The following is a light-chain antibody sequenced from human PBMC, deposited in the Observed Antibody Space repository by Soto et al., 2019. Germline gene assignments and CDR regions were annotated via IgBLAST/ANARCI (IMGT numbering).Light chain of an antibody. Sequence: EIVMTQSPATLSVSPGDRAALSCRASQSVGTNFAWYQQKPGQAPRLLIYDASSRATGVPTRFSGSGSGTEFTLTISSLQSEDFAVYYCQQYYNWPPKYTFGQGTKLDIK. CDR2: DAS. J-gene: IGKJ2*01. CDR3: QQYYNWPPKYT. CDR1: QSVGTN. V-gene: IGKV3-15*01.